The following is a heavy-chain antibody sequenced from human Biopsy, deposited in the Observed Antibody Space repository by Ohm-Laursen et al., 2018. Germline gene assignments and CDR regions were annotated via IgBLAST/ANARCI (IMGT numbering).Heavy chain of an antibody. D-gene: IGHD1-26*01. Sequence: SVKVSCKTSGYTFGNYGISWVRQAPGQGLERMGWISVYNGNTDYPHKFQGRVTLTTDTSTSTAYMELRSLTSDDTAIYYCARDVVGRGASFFDFWGQGTSVTVSS. CDR3: ARDVVGRGASFFDF. CDR2: ISVYNGNT. CDR1: GYTFGNYG. J-gene: IGHJ4*02. V-gene: IGHV1-18*01.